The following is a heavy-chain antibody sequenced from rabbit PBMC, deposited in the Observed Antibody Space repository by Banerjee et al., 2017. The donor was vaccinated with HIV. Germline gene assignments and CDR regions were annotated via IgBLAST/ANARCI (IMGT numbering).Heavy chain of an antibody. Sequence: QEQLVESEGGLVKPGAALTLTCKASGFPFSEKAVMCWVRQAPGKGLEWIACINAVTGKAVYASWAKGRFTFSKTSSTTVTLQMTSLTAADTATYFCARDAGTSFSTYGMDLWGPGTLVTVS. CDR1: GFPFSEKAV. J-gene: IGHJ6*01. D-gene: IGHD8-1*01. CDR3: ARDAGTSFSTYGMDL. V-gene: IGHV1S45*01. CDR2: INAVTGKA.